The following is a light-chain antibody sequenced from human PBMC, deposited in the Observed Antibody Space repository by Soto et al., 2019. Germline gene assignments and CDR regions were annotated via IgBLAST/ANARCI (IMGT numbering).Light chain of an antibody. J-gene: IGLJ2*01. Sequence: QSILTQPPSVSATPGQKVTISCSGSSSNVGNNYISWYQQLPGTGPKLLIHANDKRPSGIPDRISGSKSGTSATLDITGLQTGDEADYYCQSYDISLSAVVFGGGTKLTVL. CDR3: QSYDISLSAVV. CDR1: SSNVGNNY. V-gene: IGLV1-51*01. CDR2: AND.